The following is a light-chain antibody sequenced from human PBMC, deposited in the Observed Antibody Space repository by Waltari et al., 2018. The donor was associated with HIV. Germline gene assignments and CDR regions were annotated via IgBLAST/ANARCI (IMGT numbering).Light chain of an antibody. CDR3: KQANSFPIT. CDR2: AGS. Sequence: DIQMTQSPSSASAYVGDTVPITFQASRGLSTWLDWYQQKPGKAPNVLIYAGSTLQSGVPARFNGSGSGTDFTLNISTLQAEDCATYYCKQANSFPITFGHGTKVEI. V-gene: IGKV1-12*01. J-gene: IGKJ3*01. CDR1: RGLSTW.